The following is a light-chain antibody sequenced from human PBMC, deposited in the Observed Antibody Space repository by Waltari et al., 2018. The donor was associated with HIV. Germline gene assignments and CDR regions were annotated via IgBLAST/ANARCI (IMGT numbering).Light chain of an antibody. Sequence: QSALTQPPSASGSPGQSVTISCTGTSSDVGGYKYVSWYQQHRGKAPKIRIYEVIKRPAGVPGRFSGSKSGNTASRTVAGLQAEDEAEYYCSSYAGSNNLVVFGGGTKLTIL. CDR3: SSYAGSNNLVV. J-gene: IGLJ2*01. V-gene: IGLV2-8*01. CDR1: SSDVGGYKY. CDR2: EVI.